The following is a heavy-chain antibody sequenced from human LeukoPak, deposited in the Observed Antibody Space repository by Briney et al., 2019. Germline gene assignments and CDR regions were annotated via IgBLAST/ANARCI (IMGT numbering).Heavy chain of an antibody. CDR1: GYSIRSSNW. V-gene: IGHV4-28*01. J-gene: IGHJ4*02. Sequence: SDTLSLTCAVSGYSIRSSNWWGWIRQPPGKGLEWIGYIYYPGSTYHNPSLKSRVTMSVDTTKNQFSLKLSSVTAVDTAVYYCARKLPGLGYFDYWGQGTLVTVSS. D-gene: IGHD3-10*01. CDR2: IYYPGST. CDR3: ARKLPGLGYFDY.